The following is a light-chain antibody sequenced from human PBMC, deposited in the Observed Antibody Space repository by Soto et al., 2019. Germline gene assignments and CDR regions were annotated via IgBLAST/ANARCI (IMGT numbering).Light chain of an antibody. CDR3: AAWHDSLNGAV. V-gene: IGLV1-44*01. J-gene: IGLJ2*01. CDR1: SSNIGSST. CDR2: SNN. Sequence: QSVLTQPPSASGTPGQRVTISCSGSSSNIGSSTVNWYQQLPGTAPKLLIYSNNQRPSGVPDRFSGSKSGTSASLAISGLQSEDEADYYCAAWHDSLNGAVFGGGTKLTVL.